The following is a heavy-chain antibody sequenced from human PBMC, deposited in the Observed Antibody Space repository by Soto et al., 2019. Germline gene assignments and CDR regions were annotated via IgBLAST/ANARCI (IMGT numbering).Heavy chain of an antibody. Sequence: QITLKESGPTLVKPTQTLTLTCTFSGFSLSTSGVGVGWIRQPPGKALEWLALFYWDDDTRYSPSLKSRLTITKDTSKNQVRLTMTNMDPVDTATYYCAHASYGSRTYYLDYWGQGTLVTVSS. V-gene: IGHV2-5*02. CDR3: AHASYGSRTYYLDY. CDR1: GFSLSTSGVG. CDR2: FYWDDDT. J-gene: IGHJ4*02. D-gene: IGHD3-10*01.